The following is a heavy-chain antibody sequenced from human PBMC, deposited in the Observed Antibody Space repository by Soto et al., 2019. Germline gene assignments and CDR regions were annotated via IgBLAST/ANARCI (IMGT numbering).Heavy chain of an antibody. Sequence: GGSLRLSCAASGFTFSSYAMSWVRQAPGKGPEWVSAINEGGDYTIYADSVKGRFTISRDNSKNTLYLQLSSLRAEDTAVYYCAGRGAIYVWGKGTTVTVSS. CDR1: GFTFSSYA. D-gene: IGHD2-2*01. CDR3: AGRGAIYV. V-gene: IGHV3-23*01. CDR2: INEGGDYT. J-gene: IGHJ6*04.